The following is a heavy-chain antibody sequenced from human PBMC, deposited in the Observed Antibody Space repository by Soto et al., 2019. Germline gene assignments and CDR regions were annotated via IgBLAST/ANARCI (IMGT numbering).Heavy chain of an antibody. D-gene: IGHD3-10*01. Sequence: SLKVSCKASGGTFSSYAISWVRQAPGQGLEWMGGIIPIFGTANYAQKFQGRVTITADESTSTAYMELSSLRSEDTAVYYCASGRITMVRGVTYYYYGMDVWGQGTTVTVSS. CDR3: ASGRITMVRGVTYYYYGMDV. J-gene: IGHJ6*02. V-gene: IGHV1-69*13. CDR1: GGTFSSYA. CDR2: IIPIFGTA.